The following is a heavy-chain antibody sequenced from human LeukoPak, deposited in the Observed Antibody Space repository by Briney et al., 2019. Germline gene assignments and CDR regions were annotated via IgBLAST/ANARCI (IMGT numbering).Heavy chain of an antibody. CDR2: VNSDGSST. D-gene: IGHD6-19*01. CDR1: GFSFGNYY. CDR3: AKEYSSGWYRHAFDI. Sequence: GGSRRLAWAAAGFSFGNYYMHWVRQAQGEGRGWVSRVNSDGSSTNYADPVKGLCTISRDTANNTLYLQMNSLRAEDTAVYYCAKEYSSGWYRHAFDIWGQGTMVTVSS. V-gene: IGHV3-74*01. J-gene: IGHJ3*02.